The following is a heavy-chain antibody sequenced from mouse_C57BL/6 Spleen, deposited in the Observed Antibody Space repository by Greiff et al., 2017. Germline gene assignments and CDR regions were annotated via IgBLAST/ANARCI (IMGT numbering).Heavy chain of an antibody. D-gene: IGHD3-3*01. Sequence: VQLQQSGGGLVKPGGSLKLSCAASGFTFSSYAMSWVRQTPEKRLEWVATISDGGSYTYYPDNVKGRFTISRDNAKNNLYLQMSHLKSEDTAMYYCARDEGTGFAYWGQGTLVTVSA. CDR3: ARDEGTGFAY. V-gene: IGHV5-4*01. CDR1: GFTFSSYA. J-gene: IGHJ3*01. CDR2: ISDGGSYT.